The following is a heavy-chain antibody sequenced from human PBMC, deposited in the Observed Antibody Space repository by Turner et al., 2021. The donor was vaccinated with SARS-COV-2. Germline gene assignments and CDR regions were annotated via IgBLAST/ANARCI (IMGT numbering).Heavy chain of an antibody. CDR2: INHSGST. J-gene: IGHJ5*02. V-gene: IGHV4-34*01. CDR3: ARGLRGVVVAATLNWFDP. Sequence: VQLQQWGAALLNPSATLSLTCAVYAGSVSGYYWTWFRQPPGKGLEWMGEINHSGSTNYSTSLKSRGTISVDTSKNQFSLKLSSVTAADTAVYYCARGLRGVVVAATLNWFDPWGQGTLVTVSS. D-gene: IGHD2-15*01. CDR1: AGSVSGYY.